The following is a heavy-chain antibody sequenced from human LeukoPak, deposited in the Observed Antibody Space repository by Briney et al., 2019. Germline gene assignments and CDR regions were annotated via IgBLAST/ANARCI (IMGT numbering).Heavy chain of an antibody. CDR1: GYTFTGYY. Sequence: GASVKVSCKASGYTFTGYYMHSVRQAPGQGLEWMGRIIPILGIANYAQKFQGRVTITADKSTSTAYMELSSLRSEDTAVYYCARDQYYDILTGYFDYYYGMDVWGQGTTVTVSS. D-gene: IGHD3-9*01. V-gene: IGHV1-69*04. J-gene: IGHJ6*02. CDR2: IIPILGIA. CDR3: ARDQYYDILTGYFDYYYGMDV.